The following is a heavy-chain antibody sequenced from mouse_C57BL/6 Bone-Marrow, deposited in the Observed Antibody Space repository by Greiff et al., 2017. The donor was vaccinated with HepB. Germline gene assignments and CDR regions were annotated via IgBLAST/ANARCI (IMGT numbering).Heavy chain of an antibody. V-gene: IGHV1-15*01. CDR3: AREGLVESTGAVWY. CDR1: GYTFTDYE. J-gene: IGHJ4*01. D-gene: IGHD1-1*02. CDR2: IDPETGGT. Sequence: QVQLQQSGAELVRPGASVTLSCKASGYTFTDYEMHWVKQTPVHGLEWIGAIDPETGGTAYNQTFKGKATLTADKSSSTAYMELRSLTSEDSAVYYCAREGLVESTGAVWYWGEGTSETVSS.